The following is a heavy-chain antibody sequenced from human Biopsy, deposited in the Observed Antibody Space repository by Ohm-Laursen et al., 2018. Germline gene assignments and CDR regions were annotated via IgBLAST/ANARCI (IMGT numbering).Heavy chain of an antibody. J-gene: IGHJ3*01. CDR2: IYPGGST. V-gene: IGHV4-4*07. Sequence: GTLSLTCNVSGGDINNYYWSWIRQPAGKGLEWIGRIYPGGSTNYNPSPKSRVTMSVDTSKKQLSLRLRSVTAADTAMHYCASVVLGPTNDAFDLWGQGTMVVVSS. D-gene: IGHD3-22*01. CDR3: ASVVLGPTNDAFDL. CDR1: GGDINNYY.